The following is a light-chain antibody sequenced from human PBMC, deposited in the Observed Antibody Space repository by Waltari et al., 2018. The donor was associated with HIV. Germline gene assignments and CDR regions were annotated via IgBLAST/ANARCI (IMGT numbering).Light chain of an antibody. J-gene: IGKJ5*01. CDR3: QQYNNWPPA. CDR1: QSVRSN. CDR2: GES. Sequence: EIVMTQSLATLSVSPGARPTLSCRASQSVRSNFAWYQQKPGQAPRLLISGESTRATGIPARFSGSGSGTEFTLTISSLQSEDFAVYYCQQYNNWPPAFGQGKRLEI. V-gene: IGKV3-15*01.